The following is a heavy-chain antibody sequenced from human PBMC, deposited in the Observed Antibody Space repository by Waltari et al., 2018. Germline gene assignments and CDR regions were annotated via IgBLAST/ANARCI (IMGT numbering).Heavy chain of an antibody. CDR1: GGSISSGSYY. J-gene: IGHJ3*02. CDR3: ARPLTGDLGPFDI. CDR2: IYTSGST. Sequence: QVQLQESGPGLVKPSQTLSLTCTVSGGSISSGSYYWSWIRQPAGKGLEWIGRIYTSGSTNYNPSLKSRVTISVDTSKNQFSLKLRSEDTAVYYCARPLTGDLGPFDIWGQGTMVTVSS. V-gene: IGHV4-61*02. D-gene: IGHD7-27*01.